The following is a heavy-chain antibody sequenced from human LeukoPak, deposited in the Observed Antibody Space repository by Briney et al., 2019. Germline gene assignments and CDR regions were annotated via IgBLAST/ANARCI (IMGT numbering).Heavy chain of an antibody. CDR1: GGTFSSYA. CDR2: IIPILGIA. CDR3: ARDTHAYGDPLFDP. D-gene: IGHD4-17*01. J-gene: IGHJ5*02. Sequence: SVKVSCTASGGTFSSYAISWVRQAPGQGLEWMGRIIPILGIANYAQKFQGRVTITADKSTSTAYMELSSLRSEDTAVYYCARDTHAYGDPLFDPWGQGTLVTVSS. V-gene: IGHV1-69*04.